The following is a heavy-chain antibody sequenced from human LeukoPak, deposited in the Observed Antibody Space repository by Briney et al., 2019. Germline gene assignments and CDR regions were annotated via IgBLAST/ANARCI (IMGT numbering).Heavy chain of an antibody. CDR3: ARDYKYAFDN. J-gene: IGHJ4*02. CDR1: GFTFSDYS. Sequence: GGSLRLSCAASGFTFSDYSMNWVRQAPGKGLEWISYIGIDSGNTNYADSVKGRFTISGDKAKNSLYLQMNSLRVEDTAVYYCARDYKYAFDNSGQGTLVTVSS. V-gene: IGHV3-48*01. CDR2: IGIDSGNT. D-gene: IGHD5-24*01.